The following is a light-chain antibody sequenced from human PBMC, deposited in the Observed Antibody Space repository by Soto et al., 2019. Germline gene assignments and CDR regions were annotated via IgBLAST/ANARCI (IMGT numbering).Light chain of an antibody. CDR3: FSFTSTNTHV. CDR2: ETS. J-gene: IGLJ1*01. CDR1: SSDFGSYKF. Sequence: ALTQPASVSGSPGQSVTISCTGTSSDFGSYKFVSWYQHHPGKVPKVIIYETSKRPSGVSDRFSGSKSGNTASLTISGLQAEDEADYYCFSFTSTNTHVFGSGTKVTVL. V-gene: IGLV2-23*01.